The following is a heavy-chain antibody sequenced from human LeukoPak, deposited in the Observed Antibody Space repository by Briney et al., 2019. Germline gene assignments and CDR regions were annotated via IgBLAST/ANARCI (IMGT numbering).Heavy chain of an antibody. V-gene: IGHV6-1*01. CDR2: TYYRSKWYS. Sequence: SQTLSLTCAISGDSVSSNSTACNWIRQPPSRGLEWLGRTYYRSKWYSDYAVSVKSRITINPDTSKNQFSLQLNSVTPEDTAVYYCARGGQGDGYSADEAFDFWGQGTMVTVSS. J-gene: IGHJ3*01. D-gene: IGHD5-24*01. CDR1: GDSVSSNSTA. CDR3: ARGGQGDGYSADEAFDF.